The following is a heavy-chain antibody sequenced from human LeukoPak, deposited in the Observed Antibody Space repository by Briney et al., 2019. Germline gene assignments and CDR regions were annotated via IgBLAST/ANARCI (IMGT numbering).Heavy chain of an antibody. CDR3: AKEGAYPIITYDS. CDR2: IKRDGNEK. V-gene: IGHV3-7*01. J-gene: IGHJ5*01. CDR1: GFTLSSYW. D-gene: IGHD3-10*01. Sequence: GGSLRLSCAASGFTLSSYWMNWVRRAPGKGLEWVANIKRDGNEKNYVDSVKGRFSISRDNAKNSLYLQMDSLRAEDTAVYYCAKEGAYPIITYDSWGQGALVTVSS.